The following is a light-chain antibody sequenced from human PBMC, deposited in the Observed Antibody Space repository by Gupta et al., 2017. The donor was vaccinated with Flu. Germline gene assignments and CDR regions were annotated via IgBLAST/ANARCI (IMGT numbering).Light chain of an antibody. V-gene: IGLV2-14*01. Sequence: KTITWTGTSSDVGAYKYVNWDQQYTGNAHQLVIYEGSNRPAGIANRFSGSKAGNTASLTIYGRQAEEDAFYYCKSHTKSSNWVFGGGTQLTVL. CDR3: KSHTKSSNWV. J-gene: IGLJ3*02. CDR1: SSDVGAYKY. CDR2: EGS.